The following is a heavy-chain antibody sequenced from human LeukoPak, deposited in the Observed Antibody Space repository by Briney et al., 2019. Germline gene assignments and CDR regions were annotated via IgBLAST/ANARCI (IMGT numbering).Heavy chain of an antibody. Sequence: SETLSLTCTVCGGSLSSYYWNWIRQPAGKGLEWIGRIYISGSTNYNPSLRSRVTMSIDTSKNQISLKLRSVTATDTAVYYCARDDWGYWGQGTTVTVSS. V-gene: IGHV4-4*07. CDR1: GGSLSSYY. CDR2: IYISGST. J-gene: IGHJ4*02. CDR3: ARDDWGY. D-gene: IGHD3-9*01.